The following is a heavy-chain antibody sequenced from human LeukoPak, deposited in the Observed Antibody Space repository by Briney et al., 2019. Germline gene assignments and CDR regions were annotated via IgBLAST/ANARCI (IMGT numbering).Heavy chain of an antibody. Sequence: GGSLRLSCAASGFTFSGYWMSWVRQAPGKGLEWVANIKEDGSEKYYVDSVKGRFTISRDNAKNSLYLQMNSLRAEDTAVYYCASPSVGRGQGTLVTVSS. CDR1: GFTFSGYW. V-gene: IGHV3-7*05. J-gene: IGHJ4*02. CDR3: ASPSVG. CDR2: IKEDGSEK. D-gene: IGHD3-10*01.